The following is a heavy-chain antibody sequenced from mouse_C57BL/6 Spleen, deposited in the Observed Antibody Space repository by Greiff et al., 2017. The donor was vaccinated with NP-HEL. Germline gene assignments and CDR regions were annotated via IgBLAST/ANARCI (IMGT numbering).Heavy chain of an antibody. CDR3: ASLPYDYGYYAMDY. CDR2: INPSSGYT. Sequence: QVQLQQSGAELAKPGASVKLSCKASGYTFTSYWMHWVEQRPGQGLEWIGYINPSSGYTKYNQKFKDKATLTADKSSSTAYMQLSSLTYEDSAVYYCASLPYDYGYYAMDYWGQGTSVTVSS. J-gene: IGHJ4*01. V-gene: IGHV1-7*01. CDR1: GYTFTSYW. D-gene: IGHD2-4*01.